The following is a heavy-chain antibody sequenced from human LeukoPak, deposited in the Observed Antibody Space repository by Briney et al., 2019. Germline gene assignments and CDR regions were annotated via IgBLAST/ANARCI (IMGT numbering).Heavy chain of an antibody. CDR1: GFTFSSYE. J-gene: IGHJ4*02. CDR3: ARDLTTGITATRDAY. D-gene: IGHD5-18*01. Sequence: PGGSQRLSCAASGFTFSSYEMNWVRQAPGKGLEWVSYISRSGSTIYYADSVKGRFTISRDNARNSLYLQMNSLRAEDTAVYYCARDLTTGITATRDAYWGQGTLVTVSS. CDR2: ISRSGSTI. V-gene: IGHV3-48*03.